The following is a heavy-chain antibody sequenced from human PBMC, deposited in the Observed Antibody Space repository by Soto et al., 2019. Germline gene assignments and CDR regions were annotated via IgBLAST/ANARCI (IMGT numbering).Heavy chain of an antibody. CDR3: ARDQNGSGNYYTRYFDY. CDR1: GASINCRYS. CDR2: IYHSGST. V-gene: IGHV4-4*02. J-gene: IGHJ4*02. Sequence: SETLSLTCAVSGASINCRYSWSCVRQSTGKGLEWIGEIYHSGSTNYNPSLKSRVTISVDKSKNQFSLNLSSVTAADTAVYYCARDQNGSGNYYTRYFDYWGQGTLVTVS. D-gene: IGHD3-10*01.